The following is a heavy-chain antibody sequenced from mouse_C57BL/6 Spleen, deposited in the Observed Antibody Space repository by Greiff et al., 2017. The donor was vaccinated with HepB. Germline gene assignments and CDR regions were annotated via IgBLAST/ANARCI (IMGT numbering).Heavy chain of an antibody. Sequence: QVQLKQPGAELVKPGASVKLSCKASGYTFTSYWMHWVKQRPGQGLEWIGMIHPNSGSTNYNEKFKSKATLTVDKSSSTAYMQLSSLTSEDSAVYYCARAYGRPPYYFDYWGQGTTLTVSS. D-gene: IGHD1-1*01. CDR1: GYTFTSYW. CDR3: ARAYGRPPYYFDY. J-gene: IGHJ2*01. CDR2: IHPNSGST. V-gene: IGHV1-64*01.